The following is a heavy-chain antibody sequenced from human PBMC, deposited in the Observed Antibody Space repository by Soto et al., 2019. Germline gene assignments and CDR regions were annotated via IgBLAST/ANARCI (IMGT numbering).Heavy chain of an antibody. CDR1: GFTFTNYA. J-gene: IGHJ4*02. D-gene: IGHD2-21*02. CDR2: VGNRGDST. CDR3: TAPYVSRFDY. V-gene: IGHV3-23*01. Sequence: GGSLRLSCEASGFTFTNYAMNWVRQAPGKGLEWVSSVGNRGDSTNYADSVTGRFTISRDNAKNSLCLQLNSLRAEDTAVYYCTAPYVSRFDYWGQGVLVTVSS.